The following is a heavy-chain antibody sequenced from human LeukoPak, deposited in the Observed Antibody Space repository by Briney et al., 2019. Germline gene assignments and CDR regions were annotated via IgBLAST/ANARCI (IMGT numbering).Heavy chain of an antibody. V-gene: IGHV4-4*02. D-gene: IGHD2-2*01. CDR3: ARTPPYCSSTSCPPKADWFDP. CDR2: IYHSGST. J-gene: IGHJ5*02. Sequence: PSETLSLTCAVSGGSISSSNWWSWVRQPPGKGLEWIGEIYHSGSTNYSPSLKSRVTISVDKSKNQFSLKLSSVTAADTAVYYCARTPPYCSSTSCPPKADWFDPWGQGTLVTVSS. CDR1: GGSISSSNW.